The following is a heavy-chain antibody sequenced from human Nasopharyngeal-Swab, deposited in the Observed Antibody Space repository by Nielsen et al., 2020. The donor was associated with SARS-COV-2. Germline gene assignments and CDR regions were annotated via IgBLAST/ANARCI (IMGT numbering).Heavy chain of an antibody. CDR2: IKSKTDGGTT. V-gene: IGHV3-15*01. J-gene: IGHJ6*03. D-gene: IGHD3-3*01. Sequence: GGSLRLSCAASGFTFSNAWMSWVRQAPGKGLEWVGRIKSKTDGGTTDYAAPVKGRFTISRDDSKNTLYLQMNSLKTDDTAVYYCTTLSSYDFWSGYYLWYYYYMDVWGKGTTVTVSS. CDR3: TTLSSYDFWSGYYLWYYYYMDV. CDR1: GFTFSNAW.